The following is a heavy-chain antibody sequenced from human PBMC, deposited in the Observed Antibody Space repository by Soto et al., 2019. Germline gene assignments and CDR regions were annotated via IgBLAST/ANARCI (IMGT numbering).Heavy chain of an antibody. CDR2: IYYSGST. CDR3: ARGNSTVTTDYFDY. Sequence: SETLSLTCTVSGSSISSGDYYWSWIRQPPGKGLEWIGYIYYSGSTYYNPSLKSRVTISVDTSKNQFSLKLSSVTAADTAVYYCARGNSTVTTDYFDYWGQGTLVTVSS. CDR1: GSSISSGDYY. D-gene: IGHD4-17*01. J-gene: IGHJ4*02. V-gene: IGHV4-30-4*01.